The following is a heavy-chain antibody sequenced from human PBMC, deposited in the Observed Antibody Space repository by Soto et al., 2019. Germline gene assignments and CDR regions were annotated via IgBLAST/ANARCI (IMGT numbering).Heavy chain of an antibody. D-gene: IGHD3-10*01. J-gene: IGHJ4*02. CDR2: IIPNGGIT. Sequence: ASVKVSCKASGYIFTNYYIHWVRQAPGQGLEWIGRIIPNGGITNYAQNFQGRVTMTRDTSTSTVYMELSSLRSEDTAVYYCTRGFASGDDWGQGTLVTVSS. V-gene: IGHV1-46*03. CDR1: GYIFTNYY. CDR3: TRGFASGDD.